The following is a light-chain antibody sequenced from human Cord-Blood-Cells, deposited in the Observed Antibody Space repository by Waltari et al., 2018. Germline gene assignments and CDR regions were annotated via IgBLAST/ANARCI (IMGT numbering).Light chain of an antibody. CDR3: CSYAGSSTWV. Sequence: QSALTQPAPVSGSPQRSITLSCTGTSRDVGRYDLVSWYQQHPGKAPKLMIYEGSKRPSGVSNRFSGSKSGNTASLTISGLQAEDEADYYCCSYAGSSTWVFGGGTKLTVL. V-gene: IGLV2-23*01. CDR1: SRDVGRYDL. J-gene: IGLJ3*02. CDR2: EGS.